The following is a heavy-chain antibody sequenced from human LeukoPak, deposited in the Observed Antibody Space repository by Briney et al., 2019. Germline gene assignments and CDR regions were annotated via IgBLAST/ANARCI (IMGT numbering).Heavy chain of an antibody. CDR2: IYTSGST. CDR3: ARNRRTDIVATIRYYYYYMDV. D-gene: IGHD5-12*01. CDR1: GGSLSSYY. J-gene: IGHJ6*03. V-gene: IGHV4-4*07. Sequence: PSETLSLTCTVSGGSLSSYYWSWIRQPAGKGLEWIGRIYTSGSTNYNPSLKSRVTMSVDTSKNQFSLKLSSVTAADTAVYYCARNRRTDIVATIRYYYYYMDVWGKGTTVTVSS.